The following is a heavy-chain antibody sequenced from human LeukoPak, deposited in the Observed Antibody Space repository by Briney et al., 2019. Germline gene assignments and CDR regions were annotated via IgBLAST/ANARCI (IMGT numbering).Heavy chain of an antibody. V-gene: IGHV1-46*01. J-gene: IGHJ4*02. CDR1: GYTFTSYY. Sequence: GASVKVSCKASGYTFTSYYMHWVRQAPGQGLEWMGIINPSGGSTSYAQKFQGRVTMTRDTSTSTVYMELSSLRSGDTAVYYCARDPADSSGWYWGYYFDYWGQGTLVTVSS. CDR2: INPSGGST. CDR3: ARDPADSSGWYWGYYFDY. D-gene: IGHD6-19*01.